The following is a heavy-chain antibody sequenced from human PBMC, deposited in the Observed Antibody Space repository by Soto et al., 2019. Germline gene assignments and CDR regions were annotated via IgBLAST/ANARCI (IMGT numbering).Heavy chain of an antibody. CDR1: GFTFSTYW. Sequence: EVQLVESGGGLVQPGGSLRLSCAASGFTFSTYWMHWVRQAPGKGLVWVSRINYDGSSTDYADSVKGRFTISRDNATNTLYLQMNTLTAEDTAVYYCTRGPRPTSVGTGAYWGQGTLVTVSS. CDR2: INYDGSST. V-gene: IGHV3-74*01. J-gene: IGHJ4*02. D-gene: IGHD3-10*01. CDR3: TRGPRPTSVGTGAY.